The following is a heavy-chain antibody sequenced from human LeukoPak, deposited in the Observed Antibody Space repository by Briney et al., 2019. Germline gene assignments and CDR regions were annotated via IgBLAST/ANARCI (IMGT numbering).Heavy chain of an antibody. CDR3: ALVRYFDWLSRTTFDP. CDR1: GGSFSGYY. Sequence: PSETLSLTCAVYGGSFSGYYWSWIRQPPGKGLEWIGSIYHSGSTYYNPSLKSRVTISVDTSKNQFSLKLSSVTAADTAVYYCALVRYFDWLSRTTFDPWGQGTLVTVSS. V-gene: IGHV4-34*01. D-gene: IGHD3-9*01. CDR2: IYHSGST. J-gene: IGHJ5*02.